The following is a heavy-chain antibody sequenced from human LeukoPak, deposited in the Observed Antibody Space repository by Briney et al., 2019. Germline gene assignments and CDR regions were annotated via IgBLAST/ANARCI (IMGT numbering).Heavy chain of an antibody. V-gene: IGHV4-38-2*02. J-gene: IGHJ4*02. D-gene: IGHD4-17*01. Sequence: PSETLSLTCAVSGYSLSSVYYWGWIRPPPGKGLEWIWRILHSGSTYYNPSLTSQLTISVDPAKHQFSQKLSSVTAGDTAVYYCARDPVGDYGDYWGQGTLVTVSS. CDR1: GYSLSSVYY. CDR3: ARDPVGDYGDY. CDR2: ILHSGST.